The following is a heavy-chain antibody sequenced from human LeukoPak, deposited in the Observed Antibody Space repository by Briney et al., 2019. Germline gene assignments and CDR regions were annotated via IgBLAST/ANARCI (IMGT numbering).Heavy chain of an antibody. V-gene: IGHV3-66*01. D-gene: IGHD2-2*01. CDR1: GFTVSSNY. CDR2: IYSGGST. J-gene: IGHJ4*02. CDR3: ARGLNVVVPAAMNYFDY. Sequence: GGSLRLSCAASGFTVSSNYMSWVRQAPRKGLEWVSVIYSGGSTYYADSVKGRFTISRDNSKNTLCLQMNSLRAEDTAVYYCARGLNVVVPAAMNYFDYWGQGTLVTVSS.